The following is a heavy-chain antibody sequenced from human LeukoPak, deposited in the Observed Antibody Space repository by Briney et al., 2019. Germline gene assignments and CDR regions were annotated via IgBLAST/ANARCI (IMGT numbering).Heavy chain of an antibody. CDR2: INHSGSI. J-gene: IGHJ4*02. CDR1: GGSFSGYY. Sequence: SETLSLTCAVYGGSFSGYYWSWIRQPPGKGLEWIGEINHSGSINYNPSLKSRVTISVDTSKNQFSLKLSSVTAADTAVYYCARGSGYSSGWYVYWGQRTLVTVSS. D-gene: IGHD6-19*01. CDR3: ARGSGYSSGWYVY. V-gene: IGHV4-34*01.